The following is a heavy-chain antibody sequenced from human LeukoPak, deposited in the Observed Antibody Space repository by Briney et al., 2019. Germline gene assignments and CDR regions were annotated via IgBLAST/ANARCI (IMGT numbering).Heavy chain of an antibody. CDR3: ARDFRFLDDY. J-gene: IGHJ4*02. V-gene: IGHV3-7*01. Sequence: GGSLRLSCAASGFTFSNYWMTWVRQAPGKGLEGVGNIKQDGSEKYYVDSVKGRFTISRDNAKNSLYLQMNSLRAEDTAVYYCARDFRFLDDYWGQGTLVTVSS. CDR2: IKQDGSEK. D-gene: IGHD3-3*01. CDR1: GFTFSNYW.